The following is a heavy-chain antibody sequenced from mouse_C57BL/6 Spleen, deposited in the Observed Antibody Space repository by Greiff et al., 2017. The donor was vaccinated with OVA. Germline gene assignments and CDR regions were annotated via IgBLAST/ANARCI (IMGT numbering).Heavy chain of an antibody. Sequence: EVKLMESGGGLVKPGGSLKLSCAASGFTFSSYAMSWVRQTPEKRLEWVATISDGGSYTYYPDNVKGRFTISRDTARKNLYLQTSHLKSEDTAMYYCARRGTGTGYFDVWGTGTTVTVSS. J-gene: IGHJ1*03. CDR1: GFTFSSYA. CDR3: ARRGTGTGYFDV. V-gene: IGHV5-4*03. CDR2: ISDGGSYT. D-gene: IGHD4-1*01.